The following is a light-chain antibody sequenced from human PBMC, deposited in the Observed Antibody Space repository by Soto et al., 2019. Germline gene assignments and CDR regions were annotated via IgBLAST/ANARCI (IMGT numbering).Light chain of an antibody. CDR2: EVS. CDR1: SSDVGAYDY. J-gene: IGLJ1*01. Sequence: QPALTQPASVSGSPGQSITISCTGTSSDVGAYDYVSWYQQHPDKAPKLMIYEVSNRPSGVSNRFSGSKSVNTATLTISGLQTEDEADYYRSSYTSSSTRVFGTGTKVTVL. CDR3: SSYTSSSTRV. V-gene: IGLV2-14*03.